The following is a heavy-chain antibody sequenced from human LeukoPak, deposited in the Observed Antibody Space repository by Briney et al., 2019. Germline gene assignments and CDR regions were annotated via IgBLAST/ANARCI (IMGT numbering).Heavy chain of an antibody. V-gene: IGHV4-61*01. J-gene: IGHJ3*02. CDR1: GGSVSSGSYY. Sequence: SETLSLTCTVSGGSVSSGSYYWTWIRQPPGKGLEWIGYISYSGSTNFNPSLKSRVTISVDTSKNQFSLNLSSVTAADMAVYYCARRGTGGRSFDIWGQGTMVTVSS. D-gene: IGHD2-8*02. CDR3: ARRGTGGRSFDI. CDR2: ISYSGST.